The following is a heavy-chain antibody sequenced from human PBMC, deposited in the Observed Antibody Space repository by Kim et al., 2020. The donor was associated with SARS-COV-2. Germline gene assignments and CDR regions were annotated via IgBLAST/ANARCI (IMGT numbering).Heavy chain of an antibody. CDR1: GGSISSGGYY. V-gene: IGHV4-31*03. Sequence: SETLSLTCTVSGGSISSGGYYWSWIRQHPGKGLEWIGYIYYSGSTYYNPSLKSRVTISVDTSKNQFSLKLSSVTAAATAVYYCARTPPPEKLKPLDYWGQGTLVTVSS. CDR3: ARTPPPEKLKPLDY. CDR2: IYYSGST. J-gene: IGHJ4*02.